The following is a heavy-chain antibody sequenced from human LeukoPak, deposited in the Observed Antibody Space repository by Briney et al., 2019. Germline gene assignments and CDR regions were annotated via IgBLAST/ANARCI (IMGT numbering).Heavy chain of an antibody. Sequence: PGGSLRLSCAASGFTFSSYEMNWVRQAPGKVLEWVSYISSSGSTISYADSVKGRFTISRDNAKNSLYLQMNSLRAEDTAVYFCAREGALTVTKDAFDIWGQGTMVTVSS. CDR1: GFTFSSYE. V-gene: IGHV3-48*03. CDR2: ISSSGSTI. D-gene: IGHD4-17*01. CDR3: AREGALTVTKDAFDI. J-gene: IGHJ3*02.